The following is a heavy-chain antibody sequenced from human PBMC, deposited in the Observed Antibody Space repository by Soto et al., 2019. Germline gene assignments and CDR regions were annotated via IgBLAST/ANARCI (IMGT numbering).Heavy chain of an antibody. J-gene: IGHJ4*02. CDR2: ISAYNGNT. CDR1: GYTFTSYG. CDR3: ARERITMVRGVQNFDY. Sequence: QVQLVQSGAEVKKPGASVKVSCKASGYTFTSYGISWVRQAPGQGLEWMGWISAYNGNTNYAQKLQGRVTMTPDTSTSTAYMELRSLRSDDTAVYYCARERITMVRGVQNFDYWGQGTLVTVSS. D-gene: IGHD3-10*01. V-gene: IGHV1-18*01.